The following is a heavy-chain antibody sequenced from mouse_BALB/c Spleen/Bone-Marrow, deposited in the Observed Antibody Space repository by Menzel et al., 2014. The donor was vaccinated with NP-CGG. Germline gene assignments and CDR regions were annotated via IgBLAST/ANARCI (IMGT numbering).Heavy chain of an antibody. V-gene: IGHV3-5*02. CDR2: IYYSGTI. CDR1: GISITTGNYR. J-gene: IGHJ2*01. CDR3: ARECGGLGHFDY. Sequence: EVMLVESGPGLVKPSQTVSLTCTVTGISITTGNYRWSWIRQFPGNKLDWIGYIYYSGTITYNPSLTSRTTITRDTSKNQFFLEMNSLTAEDTATYYCARECGGLGHFDYWGQGTTLTVSS. D-gene: IGHD4-1*01.